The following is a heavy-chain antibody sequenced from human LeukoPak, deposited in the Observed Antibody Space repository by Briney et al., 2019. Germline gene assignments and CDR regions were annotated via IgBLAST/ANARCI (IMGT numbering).Heavy chain of an antibody. D-gene: IGHD1-26*01. CDR1: GFTLSSYE. CDR3: VVHSATSCY. V-gene: IGHV3-48*03. CDR2: STTSGTST. J-gene: IGHJ4*02. Sequence: GGSLGVSFATSGFTLSSYEMNWVGQAPGKGLECISYSTTSGTSTYYADSVKGRFTISREIVKTAMSLQKNSLRAEDTAVYYCVVHSATSCYWGQGTLVTVSS.